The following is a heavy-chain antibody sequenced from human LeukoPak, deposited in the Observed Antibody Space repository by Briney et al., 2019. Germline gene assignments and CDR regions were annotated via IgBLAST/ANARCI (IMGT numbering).Heavy chain of an antibody. Sequence: GGSLRLSCAASGFTFSSYWMSWVRQAPGKGLEWVANIKQDGSKQYYVDSVKGRFTISRDNAQNSLYLQMNSPRVEDSAVYYCARDGTRGGDFDYWGQGTLVTVSS. CDR1: GFTFSSYW. CDR3: ARDGTRGGDFDY. V-gene: IGHV3-7*05. D-gene: IGHD3-16*01. J-gene: IGHJ4*02. CDR2: IKQDGSKQ.